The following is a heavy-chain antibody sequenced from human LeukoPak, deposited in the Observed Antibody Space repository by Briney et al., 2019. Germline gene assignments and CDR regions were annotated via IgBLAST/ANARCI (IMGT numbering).Heavy chain of an antibody. CDR2: IRYDGSNK. V-gene: IGHV3-30*02. CDR1: GFTFSSYG. Sequence: GGSLRLSCAAPGFTFSSYGMHWVREAPGKGLEWVAFIRYDGSNKYYPNSVKGRFTISRDNSKNTLYLQINSLRAEDTAVYYCAKVTYHSSGYNDYWGQGTLVTVSS. J-gene: IGHJ4*02. D-gene: IGHD3-22*01. CDR3: AKVTYHSSGYNDY.